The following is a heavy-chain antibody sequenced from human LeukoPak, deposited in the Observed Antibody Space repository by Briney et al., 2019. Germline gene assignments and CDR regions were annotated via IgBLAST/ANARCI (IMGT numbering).Heavy chain of an antibody. CDR3: ARGPYENDYVWGSYRSLVYFDY. Sequence: GGSLRLSCAASGFTFSSYWMHWVRQAPGKGLVWVSRINSDGSSTSYADSVKGRFTIPGDNAKNTLYLQMNSLRAEDTAVYYCARGPYENDYVWGSYRSLVYFDYWGQGTLVTVSS. J-gene: IGHJ4*02. D-gene: IGHD3-16*02. CDR1: GFTFSSYW. V-gene: IGHV3-74*01. CDR2: INSDGSST.